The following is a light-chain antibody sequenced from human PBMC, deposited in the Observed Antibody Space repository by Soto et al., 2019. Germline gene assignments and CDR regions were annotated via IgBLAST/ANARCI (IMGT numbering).Light chain of an antibody. J-gene: IGKJ1*01. CDR3: QQYGSSPWT. V-gene: IGKV3-20*01. CDR2: GAS. Sequence: EIVLTQSPGTLSLSPGDRATLSCRASQSVSSSYLAWYQQKPGQAPRLLIYGASSRATGTPDWFSGSGSGTDVTLTISRLEHEEFAVSYCQQYGSSPWTFGQGTKVEIK. CDR1: QSVSSSY.